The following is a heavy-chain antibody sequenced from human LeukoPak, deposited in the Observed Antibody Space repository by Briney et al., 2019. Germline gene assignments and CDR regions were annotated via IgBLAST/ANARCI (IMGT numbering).Heavy chain of an antibody. CDR2: ISAYNGNT. CDR1: GYTFTSYG. CDR3: ARDGRVYYDSSGPGGY. Sequence: ASVKVSCKASGYTFTSYGISWVRQAPGQGLEWMGWISAYNGNTNYAQKLQGRVTMTTDTSTSTAYMELRSLRPDDTAVYYCARDGRVYYDSSGPGGYWGQGTLVTVSS. V-gene: IGHV1-18*01. D-gene: IGHD3-22*01. J-gene: IGHJ4*02.